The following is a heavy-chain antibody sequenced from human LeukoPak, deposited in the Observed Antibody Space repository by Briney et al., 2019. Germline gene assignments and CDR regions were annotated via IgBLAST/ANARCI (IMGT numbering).Heavy chain of an antibody. J-gene: IGHJ6*02. CDR2: IYSGGST. CDR3: ARDRRRYYDSSASGGMDV. D-gene: IGHD3-22*01. V-gene: IGHV3-66*01. CDR1: GFTVSSNY. Sequence: PGGSLRLSCAASGFTVSSNYMSWVRQAPGKGLEWVSVIYSGGSTYYADSVKGRFTISRDNSKNTLYLQMNSLRAEDTAVYYCARDRRRYYDSSASGGMDVWGQGTTVTVSS.